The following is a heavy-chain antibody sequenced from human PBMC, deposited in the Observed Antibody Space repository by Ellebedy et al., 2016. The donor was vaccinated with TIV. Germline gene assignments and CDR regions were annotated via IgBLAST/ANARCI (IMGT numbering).Heavy chain of an antibody. CDR3: ARGSDGWYALGY. Sequence: GESLKISCVASGFTFSSYSMNWVRQAPGGGLEWLSYISSHSNSIYYADSVKGRFTISRDNAKNTVYLQMNSLRAEDTAVYYCARGSDGWYALGYWGQGTLVTVSS. D-gene: IGHD6-19*01. CDR2: ISSHSNSI. V-gene: IGHV3-48*04. J-gene: IGHJ4*02. CDR1: GFTFSSYS.